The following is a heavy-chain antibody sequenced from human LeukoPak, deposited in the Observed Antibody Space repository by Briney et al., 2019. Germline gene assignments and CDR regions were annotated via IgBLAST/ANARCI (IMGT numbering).Heavy chain of an antibody. CDR1: GGSISSYY. J-gene: IGHJ5*02. D-gene: IGHD2-15*01. CDR3: ARGYCSGGSCQNWFDP. V-gene: IGHV4-39*01. Sequence: SETLSLTCTVSGGSISSYYWGWIRQPPGKGLEWIGSIYYSGSTYYNPSLKSRVTISVDTSKNQFSLKLSSVTAADTAVYYCARGYCSGGSCQNWFDPWGQGTLVTVSS. CDR2: IYYSGST.